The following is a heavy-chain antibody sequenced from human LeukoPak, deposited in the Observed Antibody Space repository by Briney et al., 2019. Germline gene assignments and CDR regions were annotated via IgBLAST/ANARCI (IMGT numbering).Heavy chain of an antibody. CDR3: AKDGLVWFGVVDYHYYYMDV. Sequence: GGSLRLSCAASGFTFSSYAMHWVRQAPGKGLEWVAVISYDVSNKYYADSVKGRFTISRDNSKNTLYLQMNSLRAEDTAVYYCAKDGLVWFGVVDYHYYYMDVWGKGTTVTVSS. CDR2: ISYDVSNK. D-gene: IGHD3-10*01. V-gene: IGHV3-30-3*01. CDR1: GFTFSSYA. J-gene: IGHJ6*03.